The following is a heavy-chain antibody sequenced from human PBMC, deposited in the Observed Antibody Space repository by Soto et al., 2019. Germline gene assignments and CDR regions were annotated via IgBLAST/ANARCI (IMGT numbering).Heavy chain of an antibody. Sequence: GSLRLSCAASGFTFSSYAMSWVRQAPGKGLEWVSGIYDNGSGTYYADSVKGRFTISRDNSKNTLYLQMNSLRAEDTAVYYCAKEMVRGVIITSSAYNWFDPWGQGTLVTVSS. D-gene: IGHD3-10*01. CDR3: AKEMVRGVIITSSAYNWFDP. CDR1: GFTFSSYA. J-gene: IGHJ5*02. V-gene: IGHV3-23*01. CDR2: IYDNGSGT.